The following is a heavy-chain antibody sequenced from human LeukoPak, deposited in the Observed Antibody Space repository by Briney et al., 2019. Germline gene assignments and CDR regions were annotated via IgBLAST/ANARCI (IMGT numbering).Heavy chain of an antibody. J-gene: IGHJ3*02. CDR1: GFTFSSYA. D-gene: IGHD3-22*01. CDR2: IEQDGSEK. V-gene: IGHV3-7*01. Sequence: PGGSLRLSCAASGFTFSSYAMGWVRQAPGKGLEWVANIEQDGSEKYYVDSVKGRFTISRDNAKNSLYLQMNSLRAEDTAVYYCARDRRFVNWDSSGEKAFDIWGQGTMVTVSS. CDR3: ARDRRFVNWDSSGEKAFDI.